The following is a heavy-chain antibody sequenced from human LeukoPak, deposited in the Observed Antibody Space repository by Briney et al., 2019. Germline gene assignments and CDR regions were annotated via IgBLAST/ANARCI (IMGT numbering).Heavy chain of an antibody. D-gene: IGHD3-9*01. J-gene: IGHJ4*02. Sequence: ASVKVSCKASGYTFTSYDINWVRQATGQGLEWMGWMNPNSGNTGYAQKFQGRVTMTRNTSISTAYMELSSLRSEDTAVYYCARGQDYDILTGYPRGDFDYWGQGTLVTVSS. V-gene: IGHV1-8*01. CDR2: MNPNSGNT. CDR1: GYTFTSYD. CDR3: ARGQDYDILTGYPRGDFDY.